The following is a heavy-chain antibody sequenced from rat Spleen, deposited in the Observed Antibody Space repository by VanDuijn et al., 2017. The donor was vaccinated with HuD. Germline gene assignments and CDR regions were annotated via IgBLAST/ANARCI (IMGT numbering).Heavy chain of an antibody. CDR1: GMSFSNYD. CDR3: SRGYVMDA. Sequence: EVQLVESDGGLVQSGRSLKLSCAASGMSFSNYDMAWVRQAPTKGLEWIASISTGGGNTYYRDSVKGRFTISRDNAKNTQYLQMDSLRSEDTATYYCSRGYVMDAWGQGASVTVSS. V-gene: IGHV5S13*01. CDR2: ISTGGGNT. J-gene: IGHJ4*01.